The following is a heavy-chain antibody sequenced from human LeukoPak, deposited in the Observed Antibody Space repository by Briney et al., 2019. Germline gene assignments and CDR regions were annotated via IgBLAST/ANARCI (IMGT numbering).Heavy chain of an antibody. D-gene: IGHD6-19*01. J-gene: IGHJ4*02. CDR3: ARAQYSSGWYGIDY. CDR2: MTPKSGDT. CDR1: GYTFNNFD. Sequence: ASVKVSCKASGYTFNNFDIDWIRQAPGQGLEWMGSMTPKSGDTDLAQKFQGRVTMTRDTSLNTAYLAVSSLTSDDTAVYYCARAQYSSGWYGIDYWGQGTLVTVSS. V-gene: IGHV1-8*02.